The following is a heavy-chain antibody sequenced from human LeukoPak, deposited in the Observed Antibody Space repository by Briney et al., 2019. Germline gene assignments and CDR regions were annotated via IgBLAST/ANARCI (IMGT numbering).Heavy chain of an antibody. Sequence: GGSLRLTCAASGFTVSSNYMSWVRQAPGKGLEWVSVIYSGGSTYYADSVKGRFTISRDNSKNTLYLQMNSLRAEDTAVYYCARDRGYRVAFDIWGQGTMVTVSS. D-gene: IGHD3-10*01. J-gene: IGHJ3*02. CDR2: IYSGGST. V-gene: IGHV3-53*01. CDR3: ARDRGYRVAFDI. CDR1: GFTVSSNY.